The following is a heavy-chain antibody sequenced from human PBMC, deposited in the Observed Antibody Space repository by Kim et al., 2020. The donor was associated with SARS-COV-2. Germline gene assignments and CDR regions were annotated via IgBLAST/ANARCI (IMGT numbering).Heavy chain of an antibody. D-gene: IGHD3-16*02. CDR2: INTNTGNP. J-gene: IGHJ4*02. V-gene: IGHV7-4-1*02. Sequence: ASVKVSCKASGYTFTSYAMNWVRQAPGQGLEWMGWINTNTGNPTYAQGFPGRFVFSLDTSVSTAYLQISSLKAEDTAVYYCARDVSSHDYVWGSYPPIDYWGKGTRVTVSS. CDR3: ARDVSSHDYVWGSYPPIDY. CDR1: GYTFTSYA.